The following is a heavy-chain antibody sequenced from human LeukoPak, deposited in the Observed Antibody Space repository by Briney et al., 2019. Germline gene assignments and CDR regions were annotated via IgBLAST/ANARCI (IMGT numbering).Heavy chain of an antibody. V-gene: IGHV3-48*02. CDR3: ARGLPNDY. Sequence: GGSLRLSCAASGFTFSSYAMSWVRQAPGKGLEWVSYITSSSATIYYADSVKGRFTISRDNAKNSLYLQMTSLRDEDTAVYYCARGLPNDYWGQGTLVTVSS. CDR2: ITSSSATI. J-gene: IGHJ4*02. CDR1: GFTFSSYA.